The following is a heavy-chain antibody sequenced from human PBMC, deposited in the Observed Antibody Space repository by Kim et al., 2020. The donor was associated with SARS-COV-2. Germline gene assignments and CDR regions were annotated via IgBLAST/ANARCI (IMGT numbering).Heavy chain of an antibody. CDR2: IYYSGST. J-gene: IGHJ4*02. D-gene: IGHD3-22*01. CDR3: ERTSSGYYGY. V-gene: IGHV4-59*13. Sequence: SETLSLTCTVSGGSISSYYWSWIRQPPGKGLEWIGYIYYSGSTNYNPSLKSRVTISVDTSKNQFSLKLSSVTAADTAVYYCERTSSGYYGYWGQGTLVTV. CDR1: GGSISSYY.